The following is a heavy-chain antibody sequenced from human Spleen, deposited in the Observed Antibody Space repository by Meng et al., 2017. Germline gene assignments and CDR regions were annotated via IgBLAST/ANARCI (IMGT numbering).Heavy chain of an antibody. J-gene: IGHJ6*02. Sequence: GESLKISCAASGFTVSHNYMSWVRQAPGKGLEWVSVIYSGGNTYYADSVKGRFTISRDNSKNTVFLQINSLRVEDTAVYYCAREYSSSWGYYYGMDVWGQGTTVTVSS. D-gene: IGHD6-13*01. CDR2: IYSGGNT. CDR3: AREYSSSWGYYYGMDV. V-gene: IGHV3-66*02. CDR1: GFTVSHNY.